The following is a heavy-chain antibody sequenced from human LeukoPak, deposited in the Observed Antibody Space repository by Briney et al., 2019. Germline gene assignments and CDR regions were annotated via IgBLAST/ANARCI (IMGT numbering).Heavy chain of an antibody. CDR1: GGSITSSSYY. CDR2: IYYTGST. Sequence: SETLSLTCTDSGGSITSSSYYWGWIRQPPGKGLEWIGSIYYTGSTYYNPSLKSRVTISVDTSKSQFSLKLSSVTAADTAVFYCARHGNSYPFYYFDYWGQGTLVTVSS. J-gene: IGHJ4*02. CDR3: ARHGNSYPFYYFDY. V-gene: IGHV4-39*01. D-gene: IGHD5-18*01.